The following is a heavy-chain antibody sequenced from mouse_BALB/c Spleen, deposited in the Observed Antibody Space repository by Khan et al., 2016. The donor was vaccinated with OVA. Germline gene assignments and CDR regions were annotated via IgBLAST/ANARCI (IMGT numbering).Heavy chain of an antibody. J-gene: IGHJ2*01. Sequence: QVQLQQSGAELAKPGASVKMSCKASGYTFINYWILWVKQRPGQGLEWIGYINPSTAYTEYNQNFKDKATLTADKSSRTAYLQLSRLTAEDSAVYDCARRGLRWDFDYWGQGTTLTVSS. D-gene: IGHD1-1*01. CDR2: INPSTAYT. V-gene: IGHV1-7*01. CDR3: ARRGLRWDFDY. CDR1: GYTFINYW.